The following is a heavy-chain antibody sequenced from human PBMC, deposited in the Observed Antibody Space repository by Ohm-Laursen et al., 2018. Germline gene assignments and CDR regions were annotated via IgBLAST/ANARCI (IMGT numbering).Heavy chain of an antibody. CDR2: ISSGSSNI. CDR3: AKGHYYFDY. Sequence: SLRLSCAASGFTFSSYSMNWVRQAPGKGLEWVSYISSGSSNIYYADSVKGRFTISRDNSKNTLYLEMNTLRAEDTAVYYCAKGHYYFDYWGQGTLVTVSS. J-gene: IGHJ4*02. CDR1: GFTFSSYS. V-gene: IGHV3-48*01.